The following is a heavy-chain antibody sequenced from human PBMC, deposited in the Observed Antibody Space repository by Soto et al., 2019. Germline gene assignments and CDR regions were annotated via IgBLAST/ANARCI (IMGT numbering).Heavy chain of an antibody. CDR3: AKEGGAAFES. J-gene: IGHJ5*01. V-gene: IGHV1-69*12. D-gene: IGHD2-15*01. CDR1: GGDLTNSG. Sequence: QVHLVQSGAEMKKPGSSVKVSCKVSGGDLTNSGISWVRQAPGQGLEWMGGIFPLVAMVDYSQKFQGRVNISADEYTNTAFMDLGSLEYDDTVVYYCAKEGGAAFESWGQGTLVIVSS. CDR2: IFPLVAMV.